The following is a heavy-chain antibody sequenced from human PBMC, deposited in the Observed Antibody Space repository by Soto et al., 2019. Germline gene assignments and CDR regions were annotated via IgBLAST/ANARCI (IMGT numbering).Heavy chain of an antibody. CDR2: ISASGGST. Sequence: GGSLRLSCAASGFTFTSYAMSWVRQAPGKGLEWVSAISASGGSTYYADSVKGRFTISRDNSKNTLYLQMNSLRAGDTAVYYCAKGPLWGSYGSGRPYYYYMDVWGKGTTVTVSS. V-gene: IGHV3-23*01. CDR1: GFTFTSYA. CDR3: AKGPLWGSYGSGRPYYYYMDV. J-gene: IGHJ6*03. D-gene: IGHD3-10*01.